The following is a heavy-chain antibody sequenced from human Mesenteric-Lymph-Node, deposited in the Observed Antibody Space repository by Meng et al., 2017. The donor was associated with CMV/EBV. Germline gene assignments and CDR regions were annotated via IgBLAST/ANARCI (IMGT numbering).Heavy chain of an antibody. V-gene: IGHV3-21*04. CDR3: AKDVEGFLQQAFDY. J-gene: IGHJ4*02. Sequence: GGSLRLSCAASGFTFSSYSMNWVRQAPGKGLEWVSSISSSSSYIYYADSVKGRFTISRDNAKNSLYLQMNSLRTEDTALYYCAKDVEGFLQQAFDYWGQGTLVTVSS. CDR1: GFTFSSYS. D-gene: IGHD3-3*01. CDR2: ISSSSSYI.